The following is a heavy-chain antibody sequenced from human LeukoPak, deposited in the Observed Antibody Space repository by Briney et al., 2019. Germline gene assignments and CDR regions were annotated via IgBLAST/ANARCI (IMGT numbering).Heavy chain of an antibody. CDR1: GFTFSSYS. CDR2: ISSSSSTI. Sequence: PGGSLRLSCAASGFTFSSYSMNWVRQAPGKGLEWVSYISSSSSTIYYADSVKGRFTISRDNAKNSLYLQMNSLRAEDTAVYYCARRNSEGAAAGTDPWGQGTLVTVSS. V-gene: IGHV3-48*01. D-gene: IGHD6-13*01. CDR3: ARRNSEGAAAGTDP. J-gene: IGHJ5*02.